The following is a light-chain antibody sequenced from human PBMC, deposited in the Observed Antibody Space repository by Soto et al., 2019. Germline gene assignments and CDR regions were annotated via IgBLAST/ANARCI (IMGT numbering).Light chain of an antibody. J-gene: IGLJ1*01. V-gene: IGLV2-23*01. CDR1: TSDVGSYSL. CDR3: YSYAGSSIYV. CDR2: EDS. Sequence: QSVLTQPASVSGSPGQSITMSCTGTTSDVGSYSLLSWYQQHPGKATKLMIYEDSKRPSGVSNRFSGSKSGNTASLTISGLQAEDEADYYCYSYAGSSIYVFGTGTKVTVL.